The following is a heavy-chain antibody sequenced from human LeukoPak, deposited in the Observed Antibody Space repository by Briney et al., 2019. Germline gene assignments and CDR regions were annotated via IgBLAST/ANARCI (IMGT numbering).Heavy chain of an antibody. D-gene: IGHD7-27*01. CDR1: GYSISSGYY. CDR3: ARLAWGRLDY. V-gene: IGHV4-38-2*02. CDR2: IYQSGST. Sequence: SETLSLTCSVSGYSISSGYYWGWIRQPPGKGLEWIGSIYQSGSTYYNPSLKSRVTITVDTSKNQFSLKLSSVTAADTAVYYCARLAWGRLDYWGQGTLVTVSS. J-gene: IGHJ4*02.